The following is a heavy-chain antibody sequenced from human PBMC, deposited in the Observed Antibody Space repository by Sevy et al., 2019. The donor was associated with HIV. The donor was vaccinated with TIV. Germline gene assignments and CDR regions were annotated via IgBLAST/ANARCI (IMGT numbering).Heavy chain of an antibody. D-gene: IGHD2-21*02. Sequence: GGSLRLSCAASGFTFSGYVMHWVRQAPGKGLEWVALIWYDGTIKYYADSVKDRFTISRDNSKDTLFLQMNSLTPEDTAVYYGARGGGYCGGDCYSIDYWGQGALVTVSS. CDR3: ARGGGYCGGDCYSIDY. J-gene: IGHJ4*02. CDR2: IWYDGTIK. CDR1: GFTFSGYV. V-gene: IGHV3-33*08.